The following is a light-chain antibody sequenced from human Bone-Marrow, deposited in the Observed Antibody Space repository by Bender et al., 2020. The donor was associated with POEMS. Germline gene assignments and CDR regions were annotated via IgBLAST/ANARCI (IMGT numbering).Light chain of an antibody. J-gene: IGLJ3*02. V-gene: IGLV2-14*02. CDR1: SSDVGSYNL. CDR3: QSYDSSLSGLL. CDR2: EGS. Sequence: QSVLTQPASVSGSPGQSITISCSGTSSDVGSYNLVSWYQQHPGKAPKLMIYEGSKRPSGVSNRFSGSKSGTSASLAITGLQAEDEGDYYCQSYDSSLSGLLFGGGTKLTVL.